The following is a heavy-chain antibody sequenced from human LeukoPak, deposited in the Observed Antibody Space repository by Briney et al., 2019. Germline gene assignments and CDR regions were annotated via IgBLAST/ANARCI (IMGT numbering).Heavy chain of an antibody. CDR2: IYSGCST. D-gene: IGHD3-22*01. V-gene: IGHV3-66*01. Sequence: GGSLRLSCAASGFTVSSNHMRGVRQAPGKGLVGVSVIYSGCSTYYADSVKGRFTISRDNSKNTLYLQMNTQRAEDTGVYYCARGTQDYYDSSGYLGYWGQGTLVTVSS. J-gene: IGHJ4*02. CDR3: ARGTQDYYDSSGYLGY. CDR1: GFTVSSNH.